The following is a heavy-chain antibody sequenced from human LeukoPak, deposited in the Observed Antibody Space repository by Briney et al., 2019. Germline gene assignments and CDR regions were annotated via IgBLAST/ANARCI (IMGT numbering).Heavy chain of an antibody. CDR2: ISGSGGSA. D-gene: IGHD6-19*01. J-gene: IGHJ6*02. V-gene: IGHV3-23*01. CDR1: GFTFSSYA. CDR3: ATDQWLDYYYGMDV. Sequence: PGGSLRLSCAASGFTFSSYAMSWVRQAPGKGLEWVSAISGSGGSAYYADSVKGRFTISRDNSKNTLYLQMNSLRAEDTAVYYCATDQWLDYYYGMDVWGQGTTVTVSS.